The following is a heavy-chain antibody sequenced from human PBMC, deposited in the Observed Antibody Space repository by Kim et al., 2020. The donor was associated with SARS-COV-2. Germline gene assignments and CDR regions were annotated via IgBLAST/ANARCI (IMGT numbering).Heavy chain of an antibody. D-gene: IGHD2-2*01. CDR3: ARARGDIVVVPASGPGYNWFDP. CDR2: IYYSGST. V-gene: IGHV4-59*01. CDR1: GGSISSYY. J-gene: IGHJ5*02. Sequence: SETLSLTCTVSGGSISSYYWSWIRQPPGKGLEWIGYIYYSGSTNYNPSLKSRVTISVDTSKNQFSLKLSSVTAADTAVYYCARARGDIVVVPASGPGYNWFDPWGQGTLVTVSS.